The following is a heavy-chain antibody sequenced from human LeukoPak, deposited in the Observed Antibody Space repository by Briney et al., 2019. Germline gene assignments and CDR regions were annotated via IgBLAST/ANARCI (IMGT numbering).Heavy chain of an antibody. Sequence: ASVKVSCKASGYTFTGYYMHWVRQAPGQGLEWMGWINPNSGGTNYAQKFQGRVTMTRDTSISTAYMELSRLRSDDTAVYCCARVPRITMVRGVSGTFDYWGQGTLVTVSS. CDR1: GYTFTGYY. D-gene: IGHD3-10*01. V-gene: IGHV1-2*02. CDR2: INPNSGGT. J-gene: IGHJ4*02. CDR3: ARVPRITMVRGVSGTFDY.